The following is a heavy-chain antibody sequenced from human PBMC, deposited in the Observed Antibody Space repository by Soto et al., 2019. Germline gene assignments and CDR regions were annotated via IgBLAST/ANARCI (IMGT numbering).Heavy chain of an antibody. CDR2: IKSKTDGGTT. CDR3: TTPASEPLYGMDV. CDR1: GFTFSNAW. V-gene: IGHV3-15*07. J-gene: IGHJ6*02. Sequence: GGSLRLSCAASGFTFSNAWMNWVRQAPGKGLEWVGRIKSKTDGGTTDYAAPVKGRFTISRDDSKNTLYLQMNSLRTEDTAVYYCTTPASEPLYGMDVWGQGTTVTVSS.